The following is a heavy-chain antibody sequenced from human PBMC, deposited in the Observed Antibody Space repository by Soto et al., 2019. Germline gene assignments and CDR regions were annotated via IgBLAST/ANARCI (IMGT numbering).Heavy chain of an antibody. D-gene: IGHD2-15*01. V-gene: IGHV3-23*01. J-gene: IGHJ4*02. CDR2: IITTGGTK. Sequence: EVQLLESGGGLVQPGGSLRLSCAASGFTFSSYAMTWVRQAPGKGLEWVSSIITTGGTKYYADSVKGRFTISRDNSKNTVYLQATSPRAEDTAVYYCGKDCTGGSCRAGYWGQGTLVTVSS. CDR3: GKDCTGGSCRAGY. CDR1: GFTFSSYA.